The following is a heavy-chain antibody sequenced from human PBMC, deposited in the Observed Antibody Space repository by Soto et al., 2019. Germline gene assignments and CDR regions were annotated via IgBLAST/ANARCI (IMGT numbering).Heavy chain of an antibody. Sequence: PSETLSLTCTVSSGSISNYYWSWIRQPQGKGLEWIGYIYYNGDTNYNPSLKSRVTMSVHTSKNQVSLNLSSVTAADTAVYYCARQPPATAAFDIWGQGTMVTVSS. CDR2: IYYNGDT. J-gene: IGHJ3*02. V-gene: IGHV4-59*08. CDR1: SGSISNYY. D-gene: IGHD5-12*01. CDR3: ARQPPATAAFDI.